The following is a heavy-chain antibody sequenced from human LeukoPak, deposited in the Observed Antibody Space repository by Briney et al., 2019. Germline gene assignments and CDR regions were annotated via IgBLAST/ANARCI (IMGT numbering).Heavy chain of an antibody. J-gene: IGHJ4*02. CDR3: ARRRDGYNRGVHYFDY. Sequence: SETLSLTCTVSGGSISSGDYYWSWIRQPPGKGLEWIGYTYYSGSTYYNPSLKSRVTISVDTSKNQFSLKLSSVTAADTAVYYCARRRDGYNRGVHYFDYWGQGTLVTVSS. D-gene: IGHD5-24*01. CDR1: GGSISSGDYY. CDR2: TYYSGST. V-gene: IGHV4-30-4*01.